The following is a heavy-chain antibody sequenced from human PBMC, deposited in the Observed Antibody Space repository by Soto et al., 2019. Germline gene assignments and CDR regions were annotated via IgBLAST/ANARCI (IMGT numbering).Heavy chain of an antibody. CDR2: INQDGSEK. CDR1: EFTFNNFW. V-gene: IGHV3-7*03. Sequence: GGSLRLSCAASEFTFNNFWMTWVRQAPGKGLECVANINQDGSEKYYVNSVKGRFTISRDNAKNSLYLQMNSLRAEDTAIYYCAKGGPYYYYGMDVWGQGTTVTAP. J-gene: IGHJ6*02. D-gene: IGHD2-15*01. CDR3: AKGGPYYYYGMDV.